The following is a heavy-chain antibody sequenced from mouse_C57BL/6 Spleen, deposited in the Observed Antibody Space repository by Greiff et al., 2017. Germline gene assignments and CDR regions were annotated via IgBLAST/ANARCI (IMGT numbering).Heavy chain of an antibody. CDR3: ATNWERMDY. D-gene: IGHD4-1*01. CDR2: ISSGSSTI. Sequence: EVMLVESGGGLVKPGGSLKLSCAASGFTLSDYGMHWVRQAPEKGLEWVAYISSGSSTIYYADTVKGRFTISRDNAKNTLFLQMTSLRSEDTAMYYCATNWERMDYWGQGTSVTVSS. V-gene: IGHV5-17*01. J-gene: IGHJ4*01. CDR1: GFTLSDYG.